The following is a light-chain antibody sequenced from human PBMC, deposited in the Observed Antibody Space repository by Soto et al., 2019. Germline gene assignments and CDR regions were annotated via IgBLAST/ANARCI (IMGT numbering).Light chain of an antibody. Sequence: ANQLTQSPSSLSASVGARVTITCRASQAISSALAWYQQKPGKPPKLLIYDASTLQSGVPSRFSGTASGTDFTLTINSLQPEDFATYYCQQFNNWPVTFGPGTKVDIK. V-gene: IGKV1D-13*01. CDR1: QAISSA. J-gene: IGKJ3*01. CDR2: DAS. CDR3: QQFNNWPVT.